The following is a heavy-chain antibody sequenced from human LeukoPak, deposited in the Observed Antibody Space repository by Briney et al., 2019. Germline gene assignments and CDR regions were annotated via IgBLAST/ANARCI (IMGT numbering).Heavy chain of an antibody. CDR1: GGSFSGYY. CDR2: INHSGST. CDR3: ARDLGQYCSSTSCWRDYYYYGMDV. D-gene: IGHD2-2*01. V-gene: IGHV4-34*01. J-gene: IGHJ6*02. Sequence: SETLSLTCAVYGGSFSGYYWSWIRQPPGKGLEWIGEINHSGSTNYNPSLKSRVTISVDTSKNQFSLKLSSVTAADTAVYYCARDLGQYCSSTSCWRDYYYYGMDVWGQGTTVTVSS.